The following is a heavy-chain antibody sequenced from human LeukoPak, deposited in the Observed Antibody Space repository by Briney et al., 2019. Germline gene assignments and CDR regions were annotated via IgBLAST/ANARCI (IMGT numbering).Heavy chain of an antibody. CDR1: GYTFTSYY. Sequence: ASVKVSCKASGYTFTSYYMHWVRQAPGQGLEWMGIINPSGGSTSYAQKFQGRVTMSRDMSTSTDYMELSSLRSEDTAVYYCARDNSVEDTAWWFDPWGQGTLVTVSS. J-gene: IGHJ5*02. CDR3: ARDNSVEDTAWWFDP. D-gene: IGHD4-23*01. CDR2: INPSGGST. V-gene: IGHV1-46*01.